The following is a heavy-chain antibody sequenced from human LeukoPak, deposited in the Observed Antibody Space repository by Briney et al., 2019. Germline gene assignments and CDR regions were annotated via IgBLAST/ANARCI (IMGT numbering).Heavy chain of an antibody. Sequence: ASVKVSCKASGYTFTSYDINWVRQAPGKGLEWMGGFDPEDGETIYAQKFQGRVTMTEDTSTDTAYMELSSLRSEDTAVYYCATETYYYDSSGYYYRGAFDYWGQGTLVTVSS. CDR2: FDPEDGET. D-gene: IGHD3-22*01. CDR1: GYTFTSYD. J-gene: IGHJ4*02. V-gene: IGHV1-24*01. CDR3: ATETYYYDSSGYYYRGAFDY.